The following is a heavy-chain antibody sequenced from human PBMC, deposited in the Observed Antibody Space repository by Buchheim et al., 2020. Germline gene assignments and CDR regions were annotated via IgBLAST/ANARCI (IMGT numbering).Heavy chain of an antibody. CDR2: INSVGSGT. V-gene: IGHV3-74*01. Sequence: EVQLVESGGGLVQPGGSLRLSCAASGFTFSTFWMHWVRQAPGKGLVWVSRINSVGSGTTYADSVKGRFTISRDNANNTLSLQMNSLRAEDTAVYYCARGRYYGMDVWGQGTT. J-gene: IGHJ6*02. CDR1: GFTFSTFW. CDR3: ARGRYYGMDV.